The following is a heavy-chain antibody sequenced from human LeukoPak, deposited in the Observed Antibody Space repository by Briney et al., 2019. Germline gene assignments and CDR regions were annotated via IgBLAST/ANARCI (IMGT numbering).Heavy chain of an antibody. CDR3: ARGLDSSGWYPFDY. CDR2: INTNTGNP. Sequence: ASVKASCKASGYTFTSYAMNWVRQAPGQGLEWMGWINTNTGNPTYAQGFTGRFVFSLDTSVSTAYLQISSLKAEDTAVYYCARGLDSSGWYPFDYWGQGTLVTVSS. V-gene: IGHV7-4-1*02. J-gene: IGHJ4*02. CDR1: GYTFTSYA. D-gene: IGHD6-19*01.